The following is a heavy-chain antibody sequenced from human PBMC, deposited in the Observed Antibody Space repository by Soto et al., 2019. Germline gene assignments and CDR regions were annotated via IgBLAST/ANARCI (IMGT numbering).Heavy chain of an antibody. Sequence: SETLSLTCAVYGGSFSGYYWSWIRQPPGKGLEWIGEINHSGSTNYNPSLKSRVTISVDTSKNQFSLKLSSVTAADTAVYYCARGPNYDFWSGYSHFDYWGQGTLVTVSS. CDR1: GGSFSGYY. D-gene: IGHD3-3*01. J-gene: IGHJ4*02. V-gene: IGHV4-34*01. CDR3: ARGPNYDFWSGYSHFDY. CDR2: INHSGST.